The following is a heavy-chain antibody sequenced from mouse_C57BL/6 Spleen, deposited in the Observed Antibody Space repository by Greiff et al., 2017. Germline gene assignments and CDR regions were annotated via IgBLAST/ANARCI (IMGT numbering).Heavy chain of an antibody. Sequence: EVKLVESGGDLVKPGGSLKLSCAASGFTFSSHGMSWVRQTPDKRLEWVATISSGSSYTYYPDSVMGRFTISRDNAKNTLYLQMSSLKSEDTAMYYCARQGDYNNYPFADWGQGAPVTVSA. V-gene: IGHV5-6*01. CDR3: ARQGDYNNYPFAD. CDR2: ISSGSSYT. J-gene: IGHJ3*01. CDR1: GFTFSSHG. D-gene: IGHD2-5*01.